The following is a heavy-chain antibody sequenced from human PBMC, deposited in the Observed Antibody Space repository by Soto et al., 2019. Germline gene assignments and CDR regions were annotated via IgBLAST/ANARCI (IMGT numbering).Heavy chain of an antibody. D-gene: IGHD2-2*02. CDR1: GGSFSGYY. V-gene: IGHV4-34*01. J-gene: IGHJ4*02. Sequence: SETLSLTCAVYGGSFSGYYWSWIRQPPGKGLEWIGEINHSGSTNYNPSLKSRVTISVDTSKNQFSLKRSSVTAADTAVYYCARGQGVVVVPAAINSDKPFSYWGQGTLVTVSS. CDR2: INHSGST. CDR3: ARGQGVVVVPAAINSDKPFSY.